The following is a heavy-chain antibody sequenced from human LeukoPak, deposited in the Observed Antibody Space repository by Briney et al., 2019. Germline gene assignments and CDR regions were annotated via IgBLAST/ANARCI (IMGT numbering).Heavy chain of an antibody. Sequence: PGGSLRLSCAASGFTVSSKYISWVRPAPGKGLEWVSVIYSGGDTYYADSVKGRFTISRDKSKNTVYLQMNSLRAEDTAVYHCARARAAAGLMDAFDIWGQGTMVTVSS. V-gene: IGHV3-53*01. D-gene: IGHD6-13*01. J-gene: IGHJ3*02. CDR2: IYSGGDT. CDR3: ARARAAAGLMDAFDI. CDR1: GFTVSSKY.